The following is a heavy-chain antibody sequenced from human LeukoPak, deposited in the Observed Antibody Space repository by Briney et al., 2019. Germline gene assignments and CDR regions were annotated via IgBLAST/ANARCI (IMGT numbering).Heavy chain of an antibody. Sequence: GGSLRLSCAASGFTFSDYYMSWIRQAPGKGLEWLSYISSSGTYTNYADSVKGRFTISRDNAKNAVYLQMNSLRAEDTALYYCARSKQQLAVDYWGQGALVTVSS. CDR1: GFTFSDYY. J-gene: IGHJ4*02. V-gene: IGHV3-11*06. CDR3: ARSKQQLAVDY. D-gene: IGHD6-13*01. CDR2: ISSSGTYT.